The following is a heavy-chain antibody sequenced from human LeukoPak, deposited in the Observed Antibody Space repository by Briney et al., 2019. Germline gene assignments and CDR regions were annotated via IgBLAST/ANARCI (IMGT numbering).Heavy chain of an antibody. J-gene: IGHJ4*02. Sequence: PGGSLRLSCAASGFTFSSYAMSWVRQAPGKGLEWVSVIYSGGSTYYADSVKGRFTISRDNSKNTLYLQMNSLRAEDTAVYYCASNKELLWFGELLFLDYWGQGTLVTVSS. V-gene: IGHV3-23*03. CDR1: GFTFSSYA. D-gene: IGHD3-10*01. CDR2: IYSGGST. CDR3: ASNKELLWFGELLFLDY.